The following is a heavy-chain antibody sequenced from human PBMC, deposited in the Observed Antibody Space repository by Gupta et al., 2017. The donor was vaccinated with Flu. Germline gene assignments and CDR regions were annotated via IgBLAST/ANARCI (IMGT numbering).Heavy chain of an antibody. J-gene: IGHJ6*02. CDR1: GYNFNDYY. CDR3: VRDEGGYCRGTYCHYYYYGWDA. V-gene: IGHV1-2*02. Sequence: QVQLLQSGAEVRKPGTSVKVSCKASGYNFNDYYMHWVRQAHGQGPEWMGWSKPSGVTNYVQKFQGRMTMTTDTSITTAFMELSGLRPDDTAIYYCVRDEGGYCRGTYCHYYYYGWDAWGQGTTVTVSS. D-gene: IGHD2-15*01. CDR2: SKPSGVT.